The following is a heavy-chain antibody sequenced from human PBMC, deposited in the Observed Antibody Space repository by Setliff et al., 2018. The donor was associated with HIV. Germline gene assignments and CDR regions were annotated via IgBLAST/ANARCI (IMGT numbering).Heavy chain of an antibody. Sequence: GGSLRLSCAASGFSFSDFWMHWVRQVPGKGLAWVSRVYSAGTTTTYADSVKGRFIISRDNGKNTLYLQMNSLRAEDSAVYFCARVGLGGAFDIWGQGTKVTVSS. D-gene: IGHD1-26*01. CDR1: GFSFSDFW. J-gene: IGHJ3*02. CDR3: ARVGLGGAFDI. V-gene: IGHV3-74*01. CDR2: VYSAGTTT.